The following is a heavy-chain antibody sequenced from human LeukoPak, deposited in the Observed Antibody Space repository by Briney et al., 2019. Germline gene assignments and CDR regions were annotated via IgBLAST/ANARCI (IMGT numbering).Heavy chain of an antibody. D-gene: IGHD3-3*01. Sequence: PGGSLRLSCAASGFTFSSYWMSWVRKAPGKGLEWASAISGSGGSTYYADSVKGRFTISRDNSKNTLYLQMNSLRAEDTAVYYCAMAYDFWSGSLTWGQGTLVTVSS. J-gene: IGHJ5*02. V-gene: IGHV3-23*01. CDR1: GFTFSSYW. CDR3: AMAYDFWSGSLT. CDR2: ISGSGGST.